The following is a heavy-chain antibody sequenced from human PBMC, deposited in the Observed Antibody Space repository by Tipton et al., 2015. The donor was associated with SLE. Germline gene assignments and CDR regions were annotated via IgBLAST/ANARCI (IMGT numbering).Heavy chain of an antibody. J-gene: IGHJ4*02. CDR2: SYSSGST. CDR1: GGSVRSHY. CDR3: ATRMATPAGFDY. V-gene: IGHV4-4*07. Sequence: TLSLTCTVSGGSVRSHYWNWIRQPAGKGLEWIGRSYSSGSTSYNPPLKSRVTISVDTSKNQFSLKLSSVTAADTAVYYCATRMATPAGFDYWDQGTLVTVSS. D-gene: IGHD5-24*01.